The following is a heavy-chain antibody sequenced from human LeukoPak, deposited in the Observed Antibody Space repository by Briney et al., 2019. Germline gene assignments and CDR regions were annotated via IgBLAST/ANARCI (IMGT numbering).Heavy chain of an antibody. J-gene: IGHJ4*02. CDR3: ARHALDNWIDVESYFDY. CDR1: GYTFSANW. CDR2: IDPRDSDT. D-gene: IGHD1-20*01. V-gene: IGHV5-10-1*01. Sequence: GESLTISCQGSGYTFSANWITWVRQMPGKGLEWLGRIDPRDSDTNYNPSFQDHVSISVDRSISTVYLEWSGLKASDTAMYYCARHALDNWIDVESYFDYWGRGTLVTVSS.